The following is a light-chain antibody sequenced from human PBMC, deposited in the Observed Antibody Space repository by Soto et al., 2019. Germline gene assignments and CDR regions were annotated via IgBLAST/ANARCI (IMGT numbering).Light chain of an antibody. V-gene: IGKV3-11*01. CDR1: QSVSSY. CDR3: QQYGNSPLT. CDR2: DAT. Sequence: EIVLTQSPATLSLSPGEGATLSWRASQSVSSYLAWYQQKPGQAPRLVVYDATNRATGIPARFSGSGSGTDFTLTISRLEPADFAVYYCQQYGNSPLTCGGGTKGDI. J-gene: IGKJ4*01.